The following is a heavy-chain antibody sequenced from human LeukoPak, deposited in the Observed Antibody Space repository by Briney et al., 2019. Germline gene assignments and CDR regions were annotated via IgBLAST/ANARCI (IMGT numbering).Heavy chain of an antibody. J-gene: IGHJ4*02. D-gene: IGHD1-26*01. CDR1: GFTVRGYA. Sequence: PGGSLRLSCAASGFTVRGYAMSWVRQAPGKGLEWVSDISGSGGSIYYADSVKGRFTISRDNSKNTLYLQMNSLRAEDTAVYYCARDTRIVGATPVDYWGQGTLVTVSS. CDR2: ISGSGGSI. CDR3: ARDTRIVGATPVDY. V-gene: IGHV3-23*01.